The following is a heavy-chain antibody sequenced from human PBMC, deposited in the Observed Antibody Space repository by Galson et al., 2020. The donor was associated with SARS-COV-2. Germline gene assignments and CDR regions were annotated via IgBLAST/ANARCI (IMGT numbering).Heavy chain of an antibody. Sequence: GESLKISCAASGFTFTSYTLNWVRQAPGKGLEWVSSITWSSGYLYYVDSVKGRFTVSRDNTQNSLYLQMNSLRAEDTAIYYCARSHYFDSSGYYWGRYFDLWGRGTLVTVSS. CDR2: ITWSSGYL. CDR1: GFTFTSYT. CDR3: ARSHYFDSSGYYWGRYFDL. J-gene: IGHJ2*01. D-gene: IGHD3-22*01. V-gene: IGHV3-21*01.